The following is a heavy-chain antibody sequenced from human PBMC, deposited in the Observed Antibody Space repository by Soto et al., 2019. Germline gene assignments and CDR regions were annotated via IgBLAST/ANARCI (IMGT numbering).Heavy chain of an antibody. CDR2: IYYSGST. D-gene: IGHD6-6*01. Sequence: SETLSLTCTVSGGSISSGGYYWSWIRQHPXKGLEWIGYIYYSGSTYYNPSLKSRVTISVDTSKNQFSLKPSSVTAADTAVYYCARDRSRGIAARVSWFDPWGQGTLVTVCS. J-gene: IGHJ5*02. CDR1: GGSISSGGYY. V-gene: IGHV4-31*03. CDR3: ARDRSRGIAARVSWFDP.